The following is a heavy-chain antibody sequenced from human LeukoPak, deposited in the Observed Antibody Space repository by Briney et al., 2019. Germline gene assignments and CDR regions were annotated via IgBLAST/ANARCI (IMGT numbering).Heavy chain of an antibody. Sequence: SETLSLTCAVYGGSFSGYYWSWIRQPPGKGLEWIGEINHSGSTNYNPSLKSRVTISVDTSKNQFSLRLSSVTAADTAVYYCATFYSGSYSGNGDYWGQGTLVTVSS. CDR1: GGSFSGYY. CDR3: ATFYSGSYSGNGDY. CDR2: INHSGST. J-gene: IGHJ4*02. V-gene: IGHV4-34*01. D-gene: IGHD1-26*01.